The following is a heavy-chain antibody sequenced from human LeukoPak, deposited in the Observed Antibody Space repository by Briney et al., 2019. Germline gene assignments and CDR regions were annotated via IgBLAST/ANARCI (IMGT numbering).Heavy chain of an antibody. D-gene: IGHD2-15*01. J-gene: IGHJ4*02. CDR2: LKQDGSEI. CDR1: GFTFSDYW. V-gene: IGHV3-7*01. CDR3: AGGARWSIDY. Sequence: PGGSLRLSCAASGFTFSDYWMNWVRQAPGKGLEWVAILKQDGSEILYVDSVKGRFTVPRDNAKNSLYLQMNSLRAEDTAVYYCAGGARWSIDYWGQGTLVTVSS.